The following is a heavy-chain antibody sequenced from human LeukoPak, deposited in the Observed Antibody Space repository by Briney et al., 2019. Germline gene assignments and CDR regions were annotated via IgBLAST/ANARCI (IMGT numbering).Heavy chain of an antibody. V-gene: IGHV1-46*01. Sequence: ASVKVSCKASGYTFINYYMHWVRQAPGQGLEWMGVINPSGGTTSYAQNFQGRVTMTRDTSTSTVYMELSSLRSEDTAVYYCAREIGPRQLHLWGSAFDYWGQGTLVTVSS. CDR3: AREIGPRQLHLWGSAFDY. CDR1: GYTFINYY. D-gene: IGHD5-18*01. J-gene: IGHJ4*02. CDR2: INPSGGTT.